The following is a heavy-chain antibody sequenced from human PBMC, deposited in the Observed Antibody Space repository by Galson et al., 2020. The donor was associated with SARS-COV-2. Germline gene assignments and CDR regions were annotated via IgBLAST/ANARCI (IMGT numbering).Heavy chain of an antibody. V-gene: IGHV4-31*11. CDR1: GGSISGSGYY. CDR2: IYYSGST. D-gene: IGHD6-13*01. Sequence: SETLSLTCAVSGGSISGSGYYWSWIRQLPGKGLEWVGYIYYSGSTYYNPSLRGRVIMSVDTSKNQFSLHLNSVTAADTAVYYCARDATPRAAAGTGWFDPWGQGTLVTVSS. CDR3: ARDATPRAAAGTGWFDP. J-gene: IGHJ5*02.